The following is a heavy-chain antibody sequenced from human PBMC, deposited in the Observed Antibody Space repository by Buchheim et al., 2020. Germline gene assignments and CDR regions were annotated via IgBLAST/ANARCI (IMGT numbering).Heavy chain of an antibody. J-gene: IGHJ4*02. CDR3: AKDLCSSTSCYDAVGGSLDY. D-gene: IGHD2-2*01. CDR1: GFTFSSYA. Sequence: EVQLLESGGGLVQPGGSLRLSCAASGFTFSSYAMSWVRQAPGKGLEWVSAISGSGGSTYYADSVKGRFTISRDNSKNTLYLQMNSLRAEDTAVYYCAKDLCSSTSCYDAVGGSLDYWGQGTL. CDR2: ISGSGGST. V-gene: IGHV3-23*01.